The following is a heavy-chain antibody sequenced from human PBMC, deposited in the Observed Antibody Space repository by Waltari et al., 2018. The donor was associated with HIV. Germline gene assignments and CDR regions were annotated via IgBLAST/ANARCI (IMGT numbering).Heavy chain of an antibody. Sequence: QVELVESGGGVVQPGGSLRLSCDASGFTFRRYVWHWVRQAPGKGLEWLTFIRYDGSKKHYADSVKGRFTISRDNSDNTLYLEMNSLRTEDTAVYYCATNIVVAATGTFDYWGQGTRVIVTA. CDR2: IRYDGSKK. J-gene: IGHJ4*02. D-gene: IGHD2-15*01. CDR3: ATNIVVAATGTFDY. V-gene: IGHV3-30*02. CDR1: GFTFRRYV.